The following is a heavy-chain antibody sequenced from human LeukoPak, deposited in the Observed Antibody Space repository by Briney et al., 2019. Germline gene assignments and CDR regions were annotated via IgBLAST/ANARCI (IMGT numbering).Heavy chain of an antibody. J-gene: IGHJ4*02. CDR3: ARARPDSGGYYYILDS. D-gene: IGHD3-22*01. Sequence: TLSLTCTVSGGSINSRSYYWSWIRQPAGLGLEWIGRIYSSGNINSNPSLRSRVTISLETSKNQFSLRLTSVTAADTAVYYCARARPDSGGYYYILDSWGQGTLVTVS. CDR1: GGSINSRSYY. V-gene: IGHV4-61*02. CDR2: IYSSGNI.